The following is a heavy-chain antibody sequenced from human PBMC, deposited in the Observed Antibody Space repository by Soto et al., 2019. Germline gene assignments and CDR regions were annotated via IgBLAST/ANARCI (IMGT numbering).Heavy chain of an antibody. D-gene: IGHD3-3*01. CDR3: ARQGYDFWSGYYIDYYYYGMDV. J-gene: IGHJ6*02. Sequence: PSETLSLTCTVSGGSISSSSYYWGWIRQPPWKGLEWIGSIYYSGSTYYNPSLKSRVTISVDTSKNQFSLKLSSVTAADTAVYYCARQGYDFWSGYYIDYYYYGMDVWGQGTTVTVSS. V-gene: IGHV4-39*01. CDR2: IYYSGST. CDR1: GGSISSSSYY.